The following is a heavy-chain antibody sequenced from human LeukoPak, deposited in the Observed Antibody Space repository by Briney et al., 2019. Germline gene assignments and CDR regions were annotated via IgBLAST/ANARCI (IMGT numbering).Heavy chain of an antibody. V-gene: IGHV1-2*06. CDR3: ARDRGGAFDI. Sequence: GASVKVSCKASGGTFSSYAISWVRQAPGQGLEWMGRINPNSGGTNYAQKFQGRVTMTRDTSISTAYMELSRLRSDDTAVYYCARDRGGAFDIWGQGTMVTVSS. D-gene: IGHD3-10*01. CDR2: INPNSGGT. CDR1: GGTFSSYA. J-gene: IGHJ3*02.